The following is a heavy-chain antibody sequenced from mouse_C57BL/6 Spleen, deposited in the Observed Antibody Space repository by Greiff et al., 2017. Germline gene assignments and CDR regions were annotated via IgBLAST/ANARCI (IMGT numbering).Heavy chain of an antibody. CDR1: GYAFSSSW. V-gene: IGHV1-82*01. D-gene: IGHD2-3*01. CDR3: ARYETGAMDY. J-gene: IGHJ4*01. CDR2: IYPGDGDT. Sequence: VQLQQSGPELVKPGASVKISCKASGYAFSSSWMNWVKQRPGKGLEWIGRIYPGDGDTNYNGKFKGKATLTADKSSSTAYMQRSSLTSEDSAVYFCARYETGAMDYWGQGTSVTVSS.